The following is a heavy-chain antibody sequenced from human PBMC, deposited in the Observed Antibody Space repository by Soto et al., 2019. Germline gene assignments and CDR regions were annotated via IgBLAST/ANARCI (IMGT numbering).Heavy chain of an antibody. J-gene: IGHJ6*03. CDR3: ARVFTPSGWYDRHYYYYMDV. CDR1: GGTFSSYA. V-gene: IGHV1-69*13. CDR2: IIPIFGTA. Sequence: ASVKVSCKASGGTFSSYAISWVRQAPGQGLEWMGGIIPIFGTANYAQKLKGRVTITADESTSTDNIELSNLRSEDTAVYYCARVFTPSGWYDRHYYYYMDVWGKGTTVTVSS. D-gene: IGHD6-19*01.